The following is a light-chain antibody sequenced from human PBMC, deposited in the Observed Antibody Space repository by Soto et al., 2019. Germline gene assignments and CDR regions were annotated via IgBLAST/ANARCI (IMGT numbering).Light chain of an antibody. CDR1: SSDVGGYNY. V-gene: IGLV2-11*01. J-gene: IGLJ2*01. Sequence: SALTQPRAVSGSPGQSVTISCTGTSSDVGGYNYVSWYLQHPGKAPKLMIYDVNKRPSGVPDRFSGSKSGNTASLTIAGLQAEDGADYYCCSYAGSYPVVFGGGTKRTV. CDR3: CSYAGSYPVV. CDR2: DVN.